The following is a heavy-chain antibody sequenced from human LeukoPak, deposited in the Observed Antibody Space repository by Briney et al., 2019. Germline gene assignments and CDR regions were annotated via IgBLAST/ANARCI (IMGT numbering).Heavy chain of an antibody. CDR1: GYTFTGYY. J-gene: IGHJ4*02. D-gene: IGHD3-10*01. V-gene: IGHV1-2*02. CDR2: INPNSGGT. Sequence: ASVKVSCKASGYTFTGYYMHWARQAPGQGLEWMGWINPNSGGTNYAQKFQGRVTMTRDTSISTAYMELSRLRSDDAAVYYCARDRRYYGSGSRPCFAYWGQGTLVTVSS. CDR3: ARDRRYYGSGSRPCFAY.